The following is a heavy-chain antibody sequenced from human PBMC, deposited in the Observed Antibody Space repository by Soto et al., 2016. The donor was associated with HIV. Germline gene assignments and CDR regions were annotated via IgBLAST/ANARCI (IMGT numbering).Heavy chain of an antibody. CDR3: ARGARFDDSGYDPKMNDN. Sequence: QVRLQESGPGRVNPSGTLSLTCVVSGASISSFNWWSWVRQPPGKGLEWIGEIYHTGNTNLNPSLKSRITMSVDKSKNQFSLKVTSVTAADTAIYYCARGARFDDSGYDPKMNDNWGQGTWPSSP. CDR2: IYHTGNT. CDR1: GASISSFNW. V-gene: IGHV4-4*02. D-gene: IGHD5-12*01. J-gene: IGHJ4*02.